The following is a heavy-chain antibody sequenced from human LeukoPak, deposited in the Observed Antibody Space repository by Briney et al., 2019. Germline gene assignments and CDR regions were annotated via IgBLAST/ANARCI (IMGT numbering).Heavy chain of an antibody. D-gene: IGHD3-22*01. CDR3: ATHTEYYEDSSGYYAY. CDR1: GYTLTDLP. Sequence: ASVKVSCKVSGYTLTDLPMHWVRQAPGKGREWMGRFDPEDGKTIYAQKFRGRVTVTEDTSTDTAYMELRSLRSDDTAMYYCATHTEYYEDSSGYYAYWGQGTLVTVSS. V-gene: IGHV1-24*01. CDR2: FDPEDGKT. J-gene: IGHJ4*02.